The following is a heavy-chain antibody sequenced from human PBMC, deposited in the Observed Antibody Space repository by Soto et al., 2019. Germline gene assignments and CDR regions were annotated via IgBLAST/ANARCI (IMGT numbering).Heavy chain of an antibody. CDR2: IYHSGST. CDR1: GWSPNSSKW. CDR3: ARVPDY. Sequence: PPETPAPNRARSGWSPNSSKWWSWVRQSPGKGLEWIGEIYHSGSTNYNPSLKSRVTISVDRSKNQFSLKLSSVTAADTAVYYCARVPDYWGQGILVTVSS. V-gene: IGHV4-4*03. D-gene: IGHD2-2*01. J-gene: IGHJ4*02.